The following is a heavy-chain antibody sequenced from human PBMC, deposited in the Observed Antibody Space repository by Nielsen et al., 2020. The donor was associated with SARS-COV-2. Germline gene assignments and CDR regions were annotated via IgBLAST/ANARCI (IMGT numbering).Heavy chain of an antibody. V-gene: IGHV3-30*18. CDR2: ISYDGSNK. D-gene: IGHD3-10*01. CDR3: AKLSGGSGSYYNPAAFDI. J-gene: IGHJ3*02. CDR1: GFTFSSYG. Sequence: GESLKISCAASGFTFSSYGMHWVRQAPGKGLEWVAVISYDGSNKYYADSVKGRFTISRDNSKNTLYLQMNSLRAEDTAVYYCAKLSGGSGSYYNPAAFDIWGQGTMVTVSS.